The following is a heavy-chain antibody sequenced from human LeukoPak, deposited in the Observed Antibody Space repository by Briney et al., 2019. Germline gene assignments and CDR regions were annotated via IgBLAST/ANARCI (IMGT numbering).Heavy chain of an antibody. D-gene: IGHD2-2*01. CDR3: ARDGEYAFDN. Sequence: GGSLRLSCTASGFTFSDYSMNWVRQAPGKGLEWISYIGIDSGNTNYADSVQGRFTISGDKANNSLYLQMNSLRVDDTAVYYCARDGEYAFDNWGHGTLVT. CDR1: GFTFSDYS. J-gene: IGHJ4*01. V-gene: IGHV3-48*01. CDR2: IGIDSGNT.